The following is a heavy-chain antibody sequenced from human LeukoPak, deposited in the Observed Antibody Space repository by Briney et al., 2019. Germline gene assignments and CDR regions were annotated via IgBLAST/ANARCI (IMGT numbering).Heavy chain of an antibody. J-gene: IGHJ1*01. Sequence: PGGSLRLSCAASGFTFDDYAMLWVRQARGRGLEWVSLISGDGGSTYYADSVKGRFTISRDNSKTSLYLQKNSLRTEDTALYYCAKDLIAVAGTTEYFQHWGQGPLVTVSP. CDR1: GFTFDDYA. CDR2: ISGDGGST. D-gene: IGHD6-19*01. V-gene: IGHV3-43*02. CDR3: AKDLIAVAGTTEYFQH.